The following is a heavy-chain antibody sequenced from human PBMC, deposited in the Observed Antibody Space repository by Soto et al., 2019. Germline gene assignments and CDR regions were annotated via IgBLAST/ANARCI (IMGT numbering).Heavy chain of an antibody. CDR1: GFTFSIYA. D-gene: IGHD3-22*01. CDR3: AKDAPGSGWLSDY. CDR2: IGGSGGGT. V-gene: IGHV3-23*01. J-gene: IGHJ4*02. Sequence: GGSLRLSCAASGFTFSIYAMSWVRQAPGKGLEWVSTIGGSGGGTSYADIVRGRFTISRDNSQNTLYLQMNSLRAEDTAVYYCAKDAPGSGWLSDYWGQGTLVTVSS.